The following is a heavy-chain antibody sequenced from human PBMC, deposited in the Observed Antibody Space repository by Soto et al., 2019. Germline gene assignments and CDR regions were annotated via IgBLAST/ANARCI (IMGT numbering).Heavy chain of an antibody. Sequence: GGSLRLSCAASGFSFSTYGMHWVCQAPGKGLEWVAFISNDGSNKYYADSVKGRFTISRDNSKNTLYLQMNSLRDEDTAVYYCARDRNYYDSSGYYGYFDSWGQGTLVTVSS. CDR2: ISNDGSNK. V-gene: IGHV3-30*03. CDR1: GFSFSTYG. J-gene: IGHJ4*02. CDR3: ARDRNYYDSSGYYGYFDS. D-gene: IGHD3-22*01.